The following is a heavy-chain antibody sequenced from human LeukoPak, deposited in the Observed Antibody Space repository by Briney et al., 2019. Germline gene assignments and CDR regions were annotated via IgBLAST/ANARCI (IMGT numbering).Heavy chain of an antibody. V-gene: IGHV1-18*04. D-gene: IGHD3-3*01. CDR1: GYTFTSYG. J-gene: IGHJ4*02. CDR2: ISAYNSNK. Sequence: ASVKVSCKASGYTFTSYGISWVRQAPGQGLEWVAWISAYNSNKNSAEKFQGRVTMTTDTSTSTAYMELRSLRSDDTAVYYCARERASTYYDFWSGETPFDYWGQGTLVTVSS. CDR3: ARERASTYYDFWSGETPFDY.